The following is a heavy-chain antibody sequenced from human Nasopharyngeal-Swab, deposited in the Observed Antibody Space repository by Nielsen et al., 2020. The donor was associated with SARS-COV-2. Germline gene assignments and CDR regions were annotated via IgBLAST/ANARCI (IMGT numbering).Heavy chain of an antibody. D-gene: IGHD1-7*01. CDR1: GGSISSGGYS. CDR3: ARQTQLLAFDT. J-gene: IGHJ3*02. CDR2: IYHSGST. Sequence: SETLSLTCAVSGGSISSGGYSWSWIRQPPGKGLEWIGYIYHSGSTYYNPSLKSRVTISVDRSKNQFSLKLSSVTAADTAVYYCARQTQLLAFDTWGQGTMVTVSS. V-gene: IGHV4-30-2*01.